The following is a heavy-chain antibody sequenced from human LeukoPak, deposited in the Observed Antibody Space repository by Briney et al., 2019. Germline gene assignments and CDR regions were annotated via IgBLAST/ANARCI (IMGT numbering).Heavy chain of an antibody. Sequence: GGSLRLSCAASGFTFSSYSMTWVRQAPGKGLEWVSSISSSSSYIYYADSVKGRFTISRDNAKNSLYLQMNSLRAEDTAVYYCAWGRNNFGYFDLWGRGTLVTVSS. CDR1: GFTFSSYS. CDR3: AWGRNNFGYFDL. CDR2: ISSSSSYI. V-gene: IGHV3-21*01. D-gene: IGHD1-20*01. J-gene: IGHJ2*01.